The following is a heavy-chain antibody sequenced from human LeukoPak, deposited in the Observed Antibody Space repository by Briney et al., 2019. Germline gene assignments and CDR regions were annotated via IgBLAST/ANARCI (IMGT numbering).Heavy chain of an antibody. Sequence: SETLSLTCIVSGGSISGYYWSWLRQPPGKGLEWTGYIYHSGFTDYNPSLRSRITMSVDTSRNQVSLKLTSATAADTAMYYCARDQRCSRYDGGCDQWYFDLWGRGALVTVSS. CDR2: IYHSGFT. CDR1: GGSISGYY. D-gene: IGHD5-12*01. V-gene: IGHV4-59*01. J-gene: IGHJ2*01. CDR3: ARDQRCSRYDGGCDQWYFDL.